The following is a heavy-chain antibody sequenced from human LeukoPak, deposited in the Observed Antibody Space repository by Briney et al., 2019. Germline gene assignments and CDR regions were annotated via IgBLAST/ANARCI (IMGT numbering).Heavy chain of an antibody. D-gene: IGHD5-18*01. CDR1: GFTFSSYA. CDR3: AKDSGYSFGFDY. V-gene: IGHV3-30-3*01. Sequence: PGRSLRLSCAASGFTFSSYAMHWVRQAPGKGLEWVAVISYDGSNKYYADSVKGRFTISRDNSKNTVYLQMNTLRAEDTAVYYCAKDSGYSFGFDYWGQGTLVTVSS. J-gene: IGHJ4*02. CDR2: ISYDGSNK.